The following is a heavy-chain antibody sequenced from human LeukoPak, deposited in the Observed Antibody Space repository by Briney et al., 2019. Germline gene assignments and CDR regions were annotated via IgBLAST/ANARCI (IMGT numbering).Heavy chain of an antibody. Sequence: GGSLRLSCAASGFTFCTYSMTWVRQAPGKGLEWVSTICSSTSYIYYADSVKGRFTIYRDNAKNSLYLQMNSLRAEDTAVYYCVAGSGAGDWGQGTLVTVSS. J-gene: IGHJ4*02. CDR2: ICSSTSYI. CDR3: VAGSGAGD. CDR1: GFTFCTYS. V-gene: IGHV3-21*01. D-gene: IGHD3-10*01.